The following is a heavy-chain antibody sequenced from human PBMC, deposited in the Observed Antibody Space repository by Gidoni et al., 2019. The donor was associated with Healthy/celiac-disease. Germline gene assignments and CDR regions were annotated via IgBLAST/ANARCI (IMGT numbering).Heavy chain of an antibody. CDR2: INPNSGGT. J-gene: IGHJ6*03. D-gene: IGHD2-2*01. CDR3: ARQTTSTSLYYYYYMDV. Sequence: QLQLVQSGAEVKKPGASVKVSCKASGYTFPGYYMHWVRQAPGQGLAWMGWINPNSGGTIYAQKFQGRVTMTRDTSISTAYMELSRLRSDDTAVYYCARQTTSTSLYYYYYMDVWGKGTTVTVSS. V-gene: IGHV1-2*02. CDR1: GYTFPGYY.